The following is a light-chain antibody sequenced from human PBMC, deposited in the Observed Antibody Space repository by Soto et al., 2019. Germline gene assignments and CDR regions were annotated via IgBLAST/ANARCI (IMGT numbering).Light chain of an antibody. CDR1: QTVSTY. Sequence: DIQMTQSPSSLSASVGDSVTITCRTSQTVSTYLNWYQQKPGKAPRLLIYATSSLQSGVPSTFSGSGSGTEFTLTVSSLQPEDFATYFCQQYNSYPYTFGQGTRLEIK. CDR2: ATS. CDR3: QQYNSYPYT. J-gene: IGKJ5*01. V-gene: IGKV1-39*01.